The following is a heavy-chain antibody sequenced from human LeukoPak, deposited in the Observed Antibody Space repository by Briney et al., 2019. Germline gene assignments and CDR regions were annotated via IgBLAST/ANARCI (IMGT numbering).Heavy chain of an antibody. CDR3: ARLPTSWFDP. CDR2: IYYSGIT. V-gene: IGHV4-59*08. Sequence: SETLSLTCTVSGGSISISYWSWLRQPPGKGLEWIGYIYYSGITNYNPSLKTRVTISVDTSKNQFSLRLSSVTAADTAVYYCARLPTSWFDPWGQGTLVTVSS. J-gene: IGHJ5*02. CDR1: GGSISISY.